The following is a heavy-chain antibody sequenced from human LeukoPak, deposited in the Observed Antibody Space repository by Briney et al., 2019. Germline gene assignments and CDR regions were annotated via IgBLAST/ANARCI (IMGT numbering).Heavy chain of an antibody. D-gene: IGHD5-24*01. J-gene: IGHJ4*02. CDR1: GGSISGGGYY. CDR3: ARDTSGDGYNFVY. V-gene: IGHV4-31*03. Sequence: SETLSLTCIVSGGSISGGGYYWSWIRQHPGKGLEWIGYIYYSGSTYYNPSLKSRVTISKDTSKNQFSLKLSSVTAADTAVYYCARDTSGDGYNFVYWGQGILVTVSS. CDR2: IYYSGST.